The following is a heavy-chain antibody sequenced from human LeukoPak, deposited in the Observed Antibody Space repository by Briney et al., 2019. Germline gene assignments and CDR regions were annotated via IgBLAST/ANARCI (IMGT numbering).Heavy chain of an antibody. CDR1: GGSVSSGSYY. Sequence: SETLSLTCTVSGGSVSSGSYYWGWIRQPPGKGLEWIGYIYYSGSTNYNPSLKSRVTISVDTSKNQFSLKLSSVTAADTAVYYCARGGYDFWSGYRAFDYWGQGTLVTVSS. CDR2: IYYSGST. CDR3: ARGGYDFWSGYRAFDY. V-gene: IGHV4-61*01. D-gene: IGHD3-3*01. J-gene: IGHJ4*02.